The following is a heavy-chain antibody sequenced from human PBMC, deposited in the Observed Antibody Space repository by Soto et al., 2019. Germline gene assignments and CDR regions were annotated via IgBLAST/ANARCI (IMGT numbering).Heavy chain of an antibody. D-gene: IGHD2-2*01. Sequence: GGSLRLSCAASGFTFSSYAMCWVRQAPGKGLEWVSAISGSGGSTYYADSVKGRFTISRGNSKNTLYLQMNSLRAEDTAVYYCGQYQLLYYFDYWGQGTLVTVSS. V-gene: IGHV3-23*01. CDR2: ISGSGGST. CDR3: GQYQLLYYFDY. CDR1: GFTFSSYA. J-gene: IGHJ4*02.